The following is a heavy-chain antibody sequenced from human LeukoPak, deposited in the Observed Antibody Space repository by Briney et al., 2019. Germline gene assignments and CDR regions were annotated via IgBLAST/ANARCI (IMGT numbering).Heavy chain of an antibody. CDR2: IIPLLGIA. J-gene: IGHJ4*02. CDR1: GGTFSSYA. V-gene: IGHV1-69*04. CDR3: ARDSAVVTADH. Sequence: SVKVSRKASGGTFSSYAISWVRQAPGQGLEWMGRIIPLLGIANYAQKFQGRVTITADKSTVTAYMEMSSLRSEDTAVYYCARDSAVVTADHWGQGTLVTVSS. D-gene: IGHD2-15*01.